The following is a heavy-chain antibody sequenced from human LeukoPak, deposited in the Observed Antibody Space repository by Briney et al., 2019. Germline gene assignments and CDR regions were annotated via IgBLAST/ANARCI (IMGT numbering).Heavy chain of an antibody. CDR1: GFSFSSYA. J-gene: IGHJ6*02. V-gene: IGHV3-30-3*01. CDR3: ARVLSSSWPYYYYYGMDV. CDR2: ISYDGSNK. Sequence: GGSLRLSCAASGFSFSSYAMHWVRQAPGKGLEWVPIISYDGSNKYYADSVKGRFTISRDNSKNTLYLQMNSLRAEDTAVYYCARVLSSSWPYYYYYGMDVWGQGTTVTVSS. D-gene: IGHD6-13*01.